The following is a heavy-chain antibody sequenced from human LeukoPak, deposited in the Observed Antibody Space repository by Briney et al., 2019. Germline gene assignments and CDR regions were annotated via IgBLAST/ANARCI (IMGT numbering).Heavy chain of an antibody. CDR1: GFTFSSYG. CDR2: ISYDGSNK. CDR3: AKWDNWFDP. V-gene: IGHV3-30*18. Sequence: SGGSLRLSCAASGFTFSSYGMHWVRQAPGKGLEWVAVISYDGSNKYYADSVKGRFTISRDNSKNTLYLQMNSPRAEDTAVYYCAKWDNWFDPWGQGTLVTVSS. J-gene: IGHJ5*02.